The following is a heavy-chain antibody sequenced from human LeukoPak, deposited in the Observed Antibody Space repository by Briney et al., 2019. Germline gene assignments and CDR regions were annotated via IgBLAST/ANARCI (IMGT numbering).Heavy chain of an antibody. CDR3: ARMGGYSGYATH. J-gene: IGHJ4*02. CDR1: GGSISPYY. V-gene: IGHV4-59*08. CDR2: IYSSGSA. D-gene: IGHD5-12*01. Sequence: SETLSLTCTVSGGSISPYYWSWIRQPPGKGLEWIGYIYSSGSANYNPSLKSRVTISVDTSKNQFPLKLSSVTAADTAVYYCARMGGYSGYATHWGQGTLVTVSS.